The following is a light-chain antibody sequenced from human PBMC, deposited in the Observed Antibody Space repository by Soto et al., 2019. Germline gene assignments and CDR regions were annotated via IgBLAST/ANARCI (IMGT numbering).Light chain of an antibody. Sequence: IVLTQSPATLSLSPGERATLSCRASQSVSSHLAWYQQKPGQAPRLLIYDASNRATGIPARFSGSGSGTDFTLTISSLEPEDFAVYYCQQRSNWPPVTFGQGTKVDI. J-gene: IGKJ1*01. V-gene: IGKV3-11*01. CDR1: QSVSSH. CDR2: DAS. CDR3: QQRSNWPPVT.